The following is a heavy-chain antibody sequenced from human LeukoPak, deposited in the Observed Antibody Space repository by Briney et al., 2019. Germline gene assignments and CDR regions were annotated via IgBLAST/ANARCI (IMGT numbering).Heavy chain of an antibody. D-gene: IGHD3-10*01. V-gene: IGHV4-34*01. CDR1: GGSLSNYY. Sequence: NPSETPSLTCAVYGGSLSNYYWSWIRQPPGKGLEWIGEINHSGSTEYNPSLKSRVTISVDMSKNQFSLELSSVTAADMAVYYCARGPASGSTFAWFDPWGQGTLVTVSS. J-gene: IGHJ5*02. CDR2: INHSGST. CDR3: ARGPASGSTFAWFDP.